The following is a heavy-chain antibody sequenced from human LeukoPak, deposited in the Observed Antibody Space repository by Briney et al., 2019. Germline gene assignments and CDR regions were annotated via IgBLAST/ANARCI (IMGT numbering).Heavy chain of an antibody. CDR1: EFTFSSYE. CDR2: ISDTGNT. CDR3: AELGITMIGGV. J-gene: IGHJ6*04. Sequence: PGGSLRLSCAASEFTFSSYEMNWVRQAPGKGLEWVSAISDTGNTYYADSVKGRFTISRDSSKNTLYLQMNSLRAEDTAVYYCAELGITMIGGVWGKGTTVTISS. V-gene: IGHV3-23*01. D-gene: IGHD3-10*02.